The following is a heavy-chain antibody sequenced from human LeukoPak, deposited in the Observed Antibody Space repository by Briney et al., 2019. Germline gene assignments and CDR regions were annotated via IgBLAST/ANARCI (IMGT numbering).Heavy chain of an antibody. V-gene: IGHV4-39*07. Sequence: TASETLSLTCAVSGGSISSSSYYWGWIRQPPGKGLEWIGSIYYSGSTYYNPSLKSRVTISVDTSKNQFSLKLSSVTAADTAAYYCARVGRLNWNYALYYYYMDVWGKGTTVTVSS. CDR1: GGSISSSSYY. CDR2: IYYSGST. CDR3: ARVGRLNWNYALYYYYMDV. J-gene: IGHJ6*03. D-gene: IGHD1-7*01.